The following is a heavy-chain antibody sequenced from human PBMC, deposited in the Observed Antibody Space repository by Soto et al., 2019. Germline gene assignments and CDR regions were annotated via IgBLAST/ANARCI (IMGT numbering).Heavy chain of an antibody. J-gene: IGHJ5*02. V-gene: IGHV3-21*01. CDR1: GFTFRSFT. D-gene: IGHD6-13*01. Sequence: GGSLRLSCAASGFTFRSFTMNWVRQAPGKGLEWVSTISSNSAYIYYTDVLRGRFTISRDNAKNSLHLQMNSLRAEDTAVYYCTRDASRDSSARGWFDPWGPGTLVTVSS. CDR2: ISSNSAYI. CDR3: TRDASRDSSARGWFDP.